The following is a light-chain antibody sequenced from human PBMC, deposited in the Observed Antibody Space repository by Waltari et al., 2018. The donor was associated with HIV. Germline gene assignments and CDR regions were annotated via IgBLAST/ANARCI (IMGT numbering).Light chain of an antibody. CDR2: DVS. CDR3: CSYAGSYTYV. V-gene: IGLV2-11*01. CDR1: SSDVGGYHY. J-gene: IGLJ1*01. Sequence: QSALTQPRSVSGSPGQSVTISCTGTSSDVGGYHYVPWYQQHPGKAPKLVIYDVSKRPSGVPDRFSGSKSANTASLTISGLQAEDEADYYCCSYAGSYTYVFGTGTKVTVL.